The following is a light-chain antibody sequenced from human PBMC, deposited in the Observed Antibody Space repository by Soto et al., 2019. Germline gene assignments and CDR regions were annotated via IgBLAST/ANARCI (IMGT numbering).Light chain of an antibody. J-gene: IGKJ4*01. CDR3: QQYKNWPALT. CDR2: GAS. V-gene: IGKV3-15*01. CDR1: QSVSSN. Sequence: EIVMTQSPATLSVSPGERATLSCRASQSVSSNLAWYQQKPGQAPRLLIYGASTRATGIPARFSGSGSGTEFTLTISSPQSEDFVVYYCQQYKNWPALTFCGGTKVEIK.